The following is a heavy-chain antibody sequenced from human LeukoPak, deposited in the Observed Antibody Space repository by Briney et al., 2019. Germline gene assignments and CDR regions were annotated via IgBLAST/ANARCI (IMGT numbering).Heavy chain of an antibody. D-gene: IGHD6-13*01. CDR2: IYSGGST. CDR3: ASNPAAAGMFYYYGMDV. Sequence: GGSLRLPCAASGFTFSSYAMSWVRQAPGKGLEWVSVIYSGGSTYYADSVKGRFTISRHNSKNTLYLQMNSLRAEDTAVYYCASNPAAAGMFYYYGMDVWGQGTTVTVSS. CDR1: GFTFSSYA. V-gene: IGHV3-53*04. J-gene: IGHJ6*02.